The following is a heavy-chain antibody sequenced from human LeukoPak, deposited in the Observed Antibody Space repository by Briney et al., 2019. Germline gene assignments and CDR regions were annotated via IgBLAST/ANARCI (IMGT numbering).Heavy chain of an antibody. Sequence: PSQTLSLTCTVSGASISIGFYYWSWIRQHPGKGLEWIGYIYYSGSTYYNPSLKSRVTMSVDKSKNQFSLKLSSVTAADTAVYYCARGPYRNSFDYWGQGTLVTVSS. CDR1: GASISIGFYY. D-gene: IGHD4-11*01. CDR2: IYYSGST. J-gene: IGHJ4*02. V-gene: IGHV4-31*03. CDR3: ARGPYRNSFDY.